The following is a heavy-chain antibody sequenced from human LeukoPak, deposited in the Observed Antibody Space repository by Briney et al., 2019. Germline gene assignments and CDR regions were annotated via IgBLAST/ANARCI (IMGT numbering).Heavy chain of an antibody. CDR3: ARQNWGYAVSGFDY. CDR2: IYYSGST. V-gene: IGHV4-39*01. CDR1: GGSISSSSYY. D-gene: IGHD7-27*01. Sequence: SETLSLTCTVSGGSISSSSYYWGWIRQPPGKGLEWIGSIYYSGSTYYNPSLKSRVTISVDTSKNQFSLKLSPVTAADTAVYYCARQNWGYAVSGFDYWGQGTLVTVSS. J-gene: IGHJ4*02.